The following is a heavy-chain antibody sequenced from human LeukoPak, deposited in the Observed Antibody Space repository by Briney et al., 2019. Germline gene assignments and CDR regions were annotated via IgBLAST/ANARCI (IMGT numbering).Heavy chain of an antibody. CDR1: GFTFSSYA. Sequence: PGGSLRLTCAASGFTFSSYAMSWVRQAPGKGLEWVSAISGSGGSTYYADSVKGRFTISRDNSKNTLYLQMNSLRAEDTAVYYCAKDGAGSQSDCSSTSCYVDYWGRGTLVTVSS. J-gene: IGHJ4*02. V-gene: IGHV3-23*01. CDR3: AKDGAGSQSDCSSTSCYVDY. D-gene: IGHD2-2*01. CDR2: ISGSGGST.